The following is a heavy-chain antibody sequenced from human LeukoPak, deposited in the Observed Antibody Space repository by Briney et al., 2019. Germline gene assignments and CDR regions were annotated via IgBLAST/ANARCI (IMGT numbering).Heavy chain of an antibody. CDR2: ISAYNGNT. CDR3: ARYVVVTAIQDY. D-gene: IGHD2-21*02. CDR1: GYTFTSYY. V-gene: IGHV1-18*04. Sequence: ASVKVSCKASGYTFTSYYMHWVRQAPGQGLEWMGWISAYNGNTNYAQKLQGRVTMTTDTSTSTAYMELRSLRSDDTAVYYCARYVVVTAIQDYWGQGTLVTVSS. J-gene: IGHJ4*02.